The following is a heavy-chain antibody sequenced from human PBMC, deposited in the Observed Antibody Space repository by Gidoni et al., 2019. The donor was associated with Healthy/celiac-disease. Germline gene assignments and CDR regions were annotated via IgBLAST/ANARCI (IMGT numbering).Heavy chain of an antibody. Sequence: QVQLQESGPGLVKPSQTLSLTCTVPGGSISSGDYYWSWIRQPPGQGLEWIGYIYYSGSTYYNPSLKSRVTISVDTSKNQFSLKLSSVTAADTAVYYCARDCPYDFWSGYRQCSYGMDVWGQGTTVTVS. CDR3: ARDCPYDFWSGYRQCSYGMDV. D-gene: IGHD3-3*01. J-gene: IGHJ6*02. CDR1: GGSISSGDYY. V-gene: IGHV4-30-4*01. CDR2: IYYSGST.